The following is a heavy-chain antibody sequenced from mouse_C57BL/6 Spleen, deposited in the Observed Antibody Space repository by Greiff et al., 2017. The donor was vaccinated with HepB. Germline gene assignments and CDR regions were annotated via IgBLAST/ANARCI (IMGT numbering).Heavy chain of an antibody. D-gene: IGHD2-1*01. Sequence: QVQLQQPGAELVMPGASVKLSCKASGYTFTSYWMHWVKQRPGQGLEWIGEIDPSDSYTNYNQKFKGKSTLTVDKSSSTAYMQLSSLTSEDSAVYYCARRGVYYGNPFDYWGQGTTLTVSS. CDR2: IDPSDSYT. J-gene: IGHJ2*01. CDR3: ARRGVYYGNPFDY. CDR1: GYTFTSYW. V-gene: IGHV1-69*01.